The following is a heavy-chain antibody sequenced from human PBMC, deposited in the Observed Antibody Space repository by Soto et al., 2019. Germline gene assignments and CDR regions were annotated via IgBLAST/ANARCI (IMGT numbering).Heavy chain of an antibody. Sequence: SETLSLTCTVSGDSISSVDYYWSWIRQPPGKGLEWIGYIYDSGSTHYNPSLRSRVSMPVDTSKNQFSLRLSSVTAADTAVYYCARGGVLLQFFDYWGQGTLVTVSS. D-gene: IGHD5-12*01. CDR1: GDSISSVDYY. J-gene: IGHJ4*02. CDR2: IYDSGST. V-gene: IGHV4-30-4*01. CDR3: ARGGVLLQFFDY.